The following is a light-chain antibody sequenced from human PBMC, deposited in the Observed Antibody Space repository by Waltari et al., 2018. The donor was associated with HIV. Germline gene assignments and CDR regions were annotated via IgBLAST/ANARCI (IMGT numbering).Light chain of an antibody. V-gene: IGLV1-44*01. J-gene: IGLJ2*01. CDR1: TSTIGGHA. Sequence: QSVLTQPPSASGVSEENVTLSCSGGTSTIGGHAVSWYQHLPGTAPKLLVYSDDQRPSGLPDRFSGSKSGTSASLAITGLHPDDEAHYYCAAWDDTLNGVIFGGGTKLTV. CDR3: AAWDDTLNGVI. CDR2: SDD.